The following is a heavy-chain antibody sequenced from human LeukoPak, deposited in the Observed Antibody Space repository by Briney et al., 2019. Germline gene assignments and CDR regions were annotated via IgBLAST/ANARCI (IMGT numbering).Heavy chain of an antibody. V-gene: IGHV1-2*02. D-gene: IGHD6-19*01. CDR1: GYTFTGYY. CDR2: INPNSGGT. J-gene: IGHJ4*02. CDR3: ARVFLLMSDTQWLARPHFDY. Sequence: GASVKVSCKASGYTFTGYYMHWVRQAPGQGLEWMGWINPNSGGTNYAQKFQGRVTMTRDTSISTAYMELRSLRSDDTAVYYCARVFLLMSDTQWLARPHFDYWGQGTLVTVSS.